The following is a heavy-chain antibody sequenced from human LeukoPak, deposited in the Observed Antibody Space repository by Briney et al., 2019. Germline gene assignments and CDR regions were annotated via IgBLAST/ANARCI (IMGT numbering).Heavy chain of an antibody. CDR1: GFTFSSYA. J-gene: IGHJ6*02. D-gene: IGHD2-15*01. CDR3: AKVVVPYSYYDMDV. V-gene: IGHV3-23*01. CDR2: ISGSGGST. Sequence: GSLRLSCAASGFTFSSYAMSWVRQAPGKGLEWVSVISGSGGSTYYADSVKGRFTISRDNSKNTLYLQMNSLRAEDTAVYYCAKVVVPYSYYDMDVWGQGTTVTVSS.